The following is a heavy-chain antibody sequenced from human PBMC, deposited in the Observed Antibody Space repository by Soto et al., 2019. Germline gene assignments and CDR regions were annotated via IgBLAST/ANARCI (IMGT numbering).Heavy chain of an antibody. CDR1: GFTFSSFA. D-gene: IGHD6-6*01. CDR3: SNGYSNSFLADY. CDR2: IGGSGART. J-gene: IGHJ4*02. Sequence: EVQLLESGGNLVQPGGSLRLSCAASGFTFSSFAMSWVRQAPGKGLEWVSGIGGSGARTYYAESVKGRFTISRDNSKNTLCLQMNILEADDTAVYYCSNGYSNSFLADYWCQGTLVTVSS. V-gene: IGHV3-23*01.